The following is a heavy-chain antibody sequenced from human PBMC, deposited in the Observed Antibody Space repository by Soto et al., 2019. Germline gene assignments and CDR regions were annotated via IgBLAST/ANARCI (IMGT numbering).Heavy chain of an antibody. CDR1: GFTFSSFA. D-gene: IGHD5-18*01. Sequence: GGSLRFSCAASGFTFSSFALSWVRQAPGKGLEWVSAISGSGDGTDYADSVKGRFTISRDNPKNTLYLQMNSLRAEDTAVYYCAGPGYSSQDYWGQGALVTVSS. CDR2: ISGSGDGT. V-gene: IGHV3-23*01. CDR3: AGPGYSSQDY. J-gene: IGHJ4*02.